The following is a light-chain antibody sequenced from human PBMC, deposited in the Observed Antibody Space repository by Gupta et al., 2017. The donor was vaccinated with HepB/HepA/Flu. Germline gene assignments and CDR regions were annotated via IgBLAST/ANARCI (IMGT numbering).Light chain of an antibody. Sequence: HSLLTHPASVSGSPRQTITLSCTGTSSDVGADNFVSWFQQDPGKAPILIIFDVDNRPSGVSNRFSGSKSGNTASLTISGLQAEDEADYYCSSYTISNTYVFGTGTKVTVL. CDR3: SSYTISNTYV. CDR1: SSDVGADNF. CDR2: DVD. V-gene: IGLV2-14*03. J-gene: IGLJ1*01.